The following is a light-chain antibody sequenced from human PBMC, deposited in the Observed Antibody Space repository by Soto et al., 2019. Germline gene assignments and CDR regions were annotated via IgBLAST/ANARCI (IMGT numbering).Light chain of an antibody. J-gene: IGLJ1*01. CDR2: DVD. V-gene: IGLV2-14*01. CDR1: SSDIGGYPY. CDR3: TSYTSSSTLDV. Sequence: QSALTQPASVSGSPGQSITISCTGTSSDIGGYPYFSWYQQHPGKAPKLMIYDVDNRPSGVSIRFSGSKSGNTASLTISGLQAEDEADYYCTSYTSSSTLDVVGTGTKVTVL.